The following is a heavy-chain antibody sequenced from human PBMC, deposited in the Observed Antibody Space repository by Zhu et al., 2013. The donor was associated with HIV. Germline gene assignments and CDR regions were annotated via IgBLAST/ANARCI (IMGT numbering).Heavy chain of an antibody. CDR2: IIPIFGTA. D-gene: IGHD2-15*01. Sequence: QVQLVQSGAEVKKPGSSVKVSCKASGGTFSSYAISWVRQAPGQGLEWMGGIIPIFGTANYAQKFQGRVTITADKSTSTAYMELSSLRSEDTAVYYCARGGCSGGSCPVEYGMDVWGQGTTVTVSS. CDR1: GGTFSSYA. V-gene: IGHV1-69*06. CDR3: ARGGCSGGSCPVEYGMDV. J-gene: IGHJ6*02.